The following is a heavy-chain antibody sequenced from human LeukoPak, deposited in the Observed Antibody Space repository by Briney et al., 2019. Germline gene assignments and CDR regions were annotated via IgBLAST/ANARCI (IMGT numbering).Heavy chain of an antibody. CDR2: TSGSGGST. V-gene: IGHV3-23*01. Sequence: GGSLRLSCAASGFTFSSYGMTWVRQAPGKGLGWISGTSGSGGSTYYANSVKGRFTISRDNSKNTLYLEMNSLRAEDTAVYYCAKNGGSQCYSHLDYWGRGSLVTVSS. CDR3: AKNGGSQCYSHLDY. D-gene: IGHD2-15*01. CDR1: GFTFSSYG. J-gene: IGHJ4*02.